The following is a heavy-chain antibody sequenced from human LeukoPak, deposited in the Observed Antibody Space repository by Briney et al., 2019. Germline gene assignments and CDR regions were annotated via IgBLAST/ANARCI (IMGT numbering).Heavy chain of an antibody. CDR2: IRSKANSYAT. CDR3: TPAPNFDY. Sequence: PGGSLKLSCAASGFTFSGSAMHWVRQASRKGLEWVGRIRSKANSYATAYAASVKGRFTISRDDSKNTAYLQMNSLKTEDTAVYYCTPAPNFDYWGQGTLVTVSS. V-gene: IGHV3-73*01. D-gene: IGHD1-14*01. CDR1: GFTFSGSA. J-gene: IGHJ4*02.